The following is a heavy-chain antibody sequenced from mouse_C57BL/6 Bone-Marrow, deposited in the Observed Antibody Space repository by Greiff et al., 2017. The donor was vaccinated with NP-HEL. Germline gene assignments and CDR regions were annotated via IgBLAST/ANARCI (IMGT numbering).Heavy chain of an antibody. D-gene: IGHD1-1*01. CDR3: ARREFITTVVAPYYYAMDY. Sequence: QVQLKQPGAELVKPGASVKMSCKASGYTFTSYWITWVKQRPGQGLEWIGDIYPGSGSTNYNEKFKSKATLTVDTSSSTAYMQLSSLTSEDSAVYYCARREFITTVVAPYYYAMDYWGQGTSVTVSS. CDR1: GYTFTSYW. J-gene: IGHJ4*01. V-gene: IGHV1-55*01. CDR2: IYPGSGST.